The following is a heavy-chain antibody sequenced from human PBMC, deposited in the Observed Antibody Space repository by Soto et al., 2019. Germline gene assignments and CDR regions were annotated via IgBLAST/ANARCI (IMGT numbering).Heavy chain of an antibody. CDR1: GYSFTSYW. V-gene: IGHV5-10-1*01. J-gene: IGHJ6*02. D-gene: IGHD6-6*01. Sequence: PGESLKISCKGSGYSFTSYWIGWVRQMPGKGLEWMGRIDPSDSYTNYSPSFQGHVTISADKSISTAYLQWSSLKASDTAMYYCARFSNIAARHYYGMDVWGQGTTVTVSS. CDR2: IDPSDSYT. CDR3: ARFSNIAARHYYGMDV.